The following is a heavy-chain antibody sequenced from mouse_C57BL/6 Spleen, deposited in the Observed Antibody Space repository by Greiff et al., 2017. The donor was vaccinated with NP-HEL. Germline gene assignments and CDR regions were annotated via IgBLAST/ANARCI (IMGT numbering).Heavy chain of an antibody. Sequence: EVMLVESEGGLVQPGSSMKLSCTASGFTFSDYYMAWVRQVPEKGLEWVANINYDGSSTYYLDSLKSRFIISRDNAKNILYLQMSSLKSEDTATYYCARGGYYYGSSHWYFDVWGTGTTVTVSS. CDR1: GFTFSDYY. CDR3: ARGGYYYGSSHWYFDV. V-gene: IGHV5-16*01. J-gene: IGHJ1*03. CDR2: INYDGSST. D-gene: IGHD1-1*01.